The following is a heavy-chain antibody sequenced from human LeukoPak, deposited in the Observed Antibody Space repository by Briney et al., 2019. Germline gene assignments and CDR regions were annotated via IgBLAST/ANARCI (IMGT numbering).Heavy chain of an antibody. D-gene: IGHD5-12*01. J-gene: IGHJ4*02. CDR1: GDTFSSYA. Sequence: SVKVSCKASGDTFSSYAISWVRQAPGQGLEWMGRIIPIFGIANYAQKFQGRVTITADKSTSTAYMELSSLRSEDTAVYYCARETDIVVTIPGLFDYWGQGTLVTVSS. CDR2: IIPIFGIA. V-gene: IGHV1-69*04. CDR3: ARETDIVVTIPGLFDY.